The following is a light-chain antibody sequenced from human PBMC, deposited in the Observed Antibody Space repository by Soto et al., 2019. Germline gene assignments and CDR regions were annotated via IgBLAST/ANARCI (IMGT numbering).Light chain of an antibody. V-gene: IGKV3-11*01. J-gene: IGKJ5*01. CDR2: DAS. CDR1: QGFTTS. Sequence: EIGLNHSPPPLPFSPGEKAPSPSRASQGFTTSLAWSQQKPGQAPRLLIYDASNRATGIPARFSGSGSGTDFTLTISSLEPEDFAVYYCQQRSNWPPITFGQGTRLEIK. CDR3: QQRSNWPPIT.